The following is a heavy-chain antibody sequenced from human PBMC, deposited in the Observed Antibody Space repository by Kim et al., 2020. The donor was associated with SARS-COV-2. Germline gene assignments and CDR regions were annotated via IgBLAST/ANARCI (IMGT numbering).Heavy chain of an antibody. D-gene: IGHD2-15*01. CDR3: ARGRVVDV. Sequence: SASTNYNPLLKSRVTISVDTSKNQLSLKLRSVTAADTAVYYCARGRVVDVWGQGTTVTVSS. V-gene: IGHV4-34*01. J-gene: IGHJ6*02. CDR2: SAST.